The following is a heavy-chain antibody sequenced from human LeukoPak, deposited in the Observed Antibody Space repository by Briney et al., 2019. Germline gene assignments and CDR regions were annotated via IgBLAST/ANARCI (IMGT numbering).Heavy chain of an antibody. CDR1: GYTFTGYY. D-gene: IGHD1-1*01. Sequence: ASVKVSCKASGYTFTGYYMHWVRQAPGQGLEWMGWMSPNSGDTGYAQKFQGRVSMTRDIFKSTAYMELSSLRSEDMAIYYCASNPPNTGDFYYWGLGTLVTVSS. CDR3: ASNPPNTGDFYY. V-gene: IGHV1-8*02. CDR2: MSPNSGDT. J-gene: IGHJ4*02.